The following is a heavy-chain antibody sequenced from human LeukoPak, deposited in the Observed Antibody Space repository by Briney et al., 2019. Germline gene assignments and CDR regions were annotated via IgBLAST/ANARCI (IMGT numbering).Heavy chain of an antibody. CDR3: ARREMGWYFDL. CDR2: ISGSSNTI. V-gene: IGHV3-48*04. D-gene: IGHD2-8*01. Sequence: GGSLRLSCAASGFTFSSYNMDWVRQAPGKGLEWVSYISGSSNTIYYADSVKGRFTISRDNAKNSLYLQMNSLRAEDTAVYFCARREMGWYFDLWGRGTLVTVSS. J-gene: IGHJ2*01. CDR1: GFTFSSYN.